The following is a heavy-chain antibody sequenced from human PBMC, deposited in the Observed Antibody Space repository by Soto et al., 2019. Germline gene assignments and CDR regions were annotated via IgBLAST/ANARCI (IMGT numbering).Heavy chain of an antibody. J-gene: IGHJ4*02. CDR3: ARDRKGSCSSNNCFFDS. CDR2: ISSSGDAI. D-gene: IGHD2-2*01. CDR1: GFTFSSYA. Sequence: GGSLRLSCSASGFTFSSYAMHWVRQAPGKGLEYVSAISSSGDAIYYADSVKGRFTTSRDNAKNSVYLQMNSLRVEDRAVYYCARDRKGSCSSNNCFFDSWGQGALVTVSS. V-gene: IGHV3-64*04.